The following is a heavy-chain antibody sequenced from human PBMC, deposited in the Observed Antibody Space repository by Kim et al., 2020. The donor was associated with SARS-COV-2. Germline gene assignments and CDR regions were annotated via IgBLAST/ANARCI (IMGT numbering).Heavy chain of an antibody. Sequence: GESLKISCKGSGYSFTSYWISWVRQMPGKGLEWMGRIDPSDSYTNYSPSFQGHVTISADKSISTAYLQWSSLKASDTAMYYCATRYCSSTSCPYYYYYYGMDVWGQGTTVTVSS. J-gene: IGHJ6*02. CDR2: IDPSDSYT. CDR3: ATRYCSSTSCPYYYYYYGMDV. V-gene: IGHV5-10-1*01. D-gene: IGHD2-2*01. CDR1: GYSFTSYW.